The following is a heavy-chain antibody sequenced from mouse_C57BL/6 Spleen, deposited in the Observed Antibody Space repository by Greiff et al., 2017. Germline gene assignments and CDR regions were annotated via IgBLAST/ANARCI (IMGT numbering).Heavy chain of an antibody. J-gene: IGHJ1*03. CDR2: IDPSDSYT. CDR1: GYTFTSYW. D-gene: IGHD1-1*01. CDR3: ALITTVEDFDV. Sequence: QVQLQQPGAELVKPGASVKLSCKASGYTFTSYWMQWVKQRPGQGLEWIGEIDPSDSYTNYNQKFKGKATLTVDTSSSTAYMQLSSLTSEDSAVYYCALITTVEDFDVWGTGTTVTVSS. V-gene: IGHV1-50*01.